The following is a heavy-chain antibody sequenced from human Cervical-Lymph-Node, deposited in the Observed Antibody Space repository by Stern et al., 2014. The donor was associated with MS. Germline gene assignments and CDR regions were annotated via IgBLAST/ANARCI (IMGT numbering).Heavy chain of an antibody. Sequence: QVQLVQSGAEVKKPGSSMNVSCKTSGGTFSSSYAITWLRQAPGQGLEWMGRIIPILGLANYAHNFQGRVTITADTSTNTTYFELSSLGSEDTAVYYWARGIGSNRAAATQHNLFGPWGQGTLVTVSS. J-gene: IGHJ5*02. CDR1: GGTFSSSYA. D-gene: IGHD2-15*01. CDR3: ARGIGSNRAAATQHNLFGP. V-gene: IGHV1-69*09. CDR2: IIPILGLA.